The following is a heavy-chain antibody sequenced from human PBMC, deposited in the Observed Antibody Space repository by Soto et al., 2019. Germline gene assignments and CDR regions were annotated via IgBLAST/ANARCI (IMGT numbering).Heavy chain of an antibody. CDR3: ARERRVSSGYYYYFDY. J-gene: IGHJ4*02. CDR2: IDWDDDK. CDR1: GFSRSTSGVC. Sequence: VSGPTLVNPTQTLTLTCTFSGFSRSTSGVCVSWIRQPPGKALEWLALIDWDDDKYYSTSLKTRLTISKDTSKNQVVLTMTNMDPVDTATYYCARERRVSSGYYYYFDYWGQGTLVTVSS. D-gene: IGHD3-22*01. V-gene: IGHV2-70*01.